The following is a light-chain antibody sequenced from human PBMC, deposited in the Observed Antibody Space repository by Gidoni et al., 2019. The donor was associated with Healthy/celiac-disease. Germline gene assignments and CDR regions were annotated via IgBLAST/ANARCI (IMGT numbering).Light chain of an antibody. CDR3: QDRHT. CDR2: GAS. CDR1: QSVSSN. J-gene: IGKJ2*01. V-gene: IGKV3-15*01. Sequence: EIVMTQSPATLSVSPGERATLSCMASQSVSSNLVWYQQKPGQAPRLLIYGASTRDTGIPARLSGSGSGTEFTLTFSRLQSEDFAVYSCQDRHTFGQGTKLEIK.